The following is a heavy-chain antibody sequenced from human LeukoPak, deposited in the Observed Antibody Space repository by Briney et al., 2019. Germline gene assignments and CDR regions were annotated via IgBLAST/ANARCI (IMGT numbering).Heavy chain of an antibody. Sequence: SETLSLTCTVSGYSISSGYYWGWIRQPPGKGLEWIGSIYHSGSTYYNPSLKSRVTISVDTSKNQFSLKLSSVTAADTAVYYCARDTGPSYYYGSGSSKTGGFDPWGQGTLVTVSS. V-gene: IGHV4-38-2*02. CDR1: GYSISSGYY. CDR2: IYHSGST. J-gene: IGHJ5*02. D-gene: IGHD3-10*01. CDR3: ARDTGPSYYYGSGSSKTGGFDP.